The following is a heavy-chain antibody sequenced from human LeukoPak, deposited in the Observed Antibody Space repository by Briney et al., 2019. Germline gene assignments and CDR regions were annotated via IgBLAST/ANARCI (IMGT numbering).Heavy chain of an antibody. D-gene: IGHD3-22*01. CDR2: IYPGDSDT. CDR3: ARLDDSSGYYSYFDY. J-gene: IGHJ4*02. Sequence: GESLKISCKGSGYSFTSYWIGRVRQMPGKGLEWMGIIYPGDSDTRYSPSFQGQVTISADKSISTAYLQWSSLKASDTAMYYCARLDDSSGYYSYFDYWGQGTLVTVSS. CDR1: GYSFTSYW. V-gene: IGHV5-51*01.